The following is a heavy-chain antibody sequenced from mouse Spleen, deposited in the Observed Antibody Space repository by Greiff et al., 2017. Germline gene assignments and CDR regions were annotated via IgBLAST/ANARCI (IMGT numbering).Heavy chain of an antibody. D-gene: IGHD2-4*01. CDR3: ASLDYDGAWFAY. CDR2: IRNKANGYTT. J-gene: IGHJ3*01. Sequence: EVMLVESGGGLVQPGGSLSLSCAASGFTFTDYYMSWVRQPPGKALEWLVFIRNKANGYTTEYSASVKGRFTISRDNSQSILYLQMNALRAEDSATYYCASLDYDGAWFAYWGQGTLVTVSA. CDR1: GFTFTDYY. V-gene: IGHV7-3*01.